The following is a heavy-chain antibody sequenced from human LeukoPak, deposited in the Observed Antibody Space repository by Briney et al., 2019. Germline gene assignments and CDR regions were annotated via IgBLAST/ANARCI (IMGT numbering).Heavy chain of an antibody. V-gene: IGHV3-48*01. CDR1: GFTYSSSR. Sequence: GGSLRLSCGFSGFTYSSSRMNWVRQAPGKGLDWVSYISSSSSTIYYADSVKGRFTISRDNAKNTLYLQMNSLRAEDTAVYYCAKVPRQNGWFPLYDHWGQGALVTVSS. CDR3: AKVPRQNGWFPLYDH. D-gene: IGHD6-19*01. CDR2: ISSSSSTI. J-gene: IGHJ5*02.